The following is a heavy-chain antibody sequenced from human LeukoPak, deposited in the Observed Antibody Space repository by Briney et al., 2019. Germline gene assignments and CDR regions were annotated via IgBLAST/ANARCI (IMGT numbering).Heavy chain of an antibody. CDR3: VKVDT. V-gene: IGHV3-74*01. D-gene: IGHD3-22*01. J-gene: IGHJ4*02. CDR1: GFTFSNYW. Sequence: GGSLRLSCAASGFTFSNYWMYWVRHASGKGLVWVSQIISDGSRTYYAESVKGRSTISRDNSRNTLYLQMDSLSAEDTAVYYCVKVDTWGQGTLVTVSS. CDR2: IISDGSRT.